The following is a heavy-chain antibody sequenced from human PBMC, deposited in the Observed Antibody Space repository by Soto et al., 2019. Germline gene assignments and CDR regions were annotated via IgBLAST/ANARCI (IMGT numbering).Heavy chain of an antibody. Sequence: GGSLRLSCAASGFTFSSYAMSWVRQAPGKGLEWVSAISGSGGSTYYADSVKGRFTISRDNSKNTLYLQMNSLRAEDTAVYYCAKDLYGSGSYSPAFDIWGQGTMVTVSS. CDR3: AKDLYGSGSYSPAFDI. V-gene: IGHV3-23*01. J-gene: IGHJ3*02. D-gene: IGHD3-10*01. CDR2: ISGSGGST. CDR1: GFTFSSYA.